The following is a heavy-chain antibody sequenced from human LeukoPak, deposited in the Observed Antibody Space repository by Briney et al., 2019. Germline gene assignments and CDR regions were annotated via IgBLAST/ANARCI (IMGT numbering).Heavy chain of an antibody. CDR3: ARRGSWSYYYAMDV. D-gene: IGHD6-13*01. J-gene: IGHJ6*02. CDR1: GGSFNDYY. V-gene: IGHV4-34*01. CDR2: IRHSGST. Sequence: SEALSLTCDVSGGSFNDYYWSWIRQPPGKGLEWIGEIRHSGSTNYNPSLKSRVTMSVDTSKNQFSLKLSSVTAADTAVYYCARRGSWSYYYAMDVWGQGTTVAVSS.